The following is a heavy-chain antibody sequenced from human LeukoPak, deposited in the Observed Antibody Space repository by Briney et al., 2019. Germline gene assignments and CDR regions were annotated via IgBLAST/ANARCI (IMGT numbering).Heavy chain of an antibody. J-gene: IGHJ4*02. CDR1: GFTFSSYA. Sequence: PGGSLRLSCAASGFTFSSYAIHWVRQAPGKGLEWVAVISYDGSNEYYADFVKGRFTVFRDNSKNTLYLQMNSLRAEDTAVYYCARDISYCGGDCAPYYFDYWGQGTLVTVSS. CDR2: ISYDGSNE. V-gene: IGHV3-30-3*01. D-gene: IGHD2-21*02. CDR3: ARDISYCGGDCAPYYFDY.